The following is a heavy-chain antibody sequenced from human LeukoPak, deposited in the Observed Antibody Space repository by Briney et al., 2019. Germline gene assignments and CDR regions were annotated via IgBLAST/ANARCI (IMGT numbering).Heavy chain of an antibody. CDR2: ISSNGGST. CDR3: ARDPYYDSSGYYSGVKYLQH. V-gene: IGHV3-64*01. CDR1: GFTFSSYA. J-gene: IGHJ1*01. D-gene: IGHD3-22*01. Sequence: GGSLRLSCAASGFTFSSYAMHWVRQAPGKGLEYVSAISSNGGSTYYANSVKGRFTISRDNSKNTLYLQMGSLRAEDMAVYYCARDPYYDSSGYYSGVKYLQHWGQGTLVTVSS.